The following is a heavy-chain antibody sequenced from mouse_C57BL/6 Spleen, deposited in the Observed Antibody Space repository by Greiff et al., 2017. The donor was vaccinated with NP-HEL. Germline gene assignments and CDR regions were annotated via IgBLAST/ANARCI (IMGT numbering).Heavy chain of an antibody. D-gene: IGHD3-2*02. J-gene: IGHJ4*01. V-gene: IGHV1-81*01. CDR1: GYTFTSYG. Sequence: QVQLQQSGAELARPGASVKLSCKASGYTFTSYGISWVKQRTGQGLEWIGEIYPRSGNTYYNEKFKGKATLTADNSSSTAYMELRSLTSEDSAVYFCARDSAGYDYYAMDYWGQGTSVTVSS. CDR3: ARDSAGYDYYAMDY. CDR2: IYPRSGNT.